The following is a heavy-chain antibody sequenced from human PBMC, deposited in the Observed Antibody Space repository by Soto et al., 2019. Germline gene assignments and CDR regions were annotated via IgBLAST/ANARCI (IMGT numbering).Heavy chain of an antibody. Sequence: GGSLRLSCAASGFTFSSYAMHWVRQAPGKGLEWAAVISYDGSNKYYADSVKGRLTISRGNSKNTLSLQMSSLRAEDTAVYYCGRDRSGGGLDVWGQGTTVTVSS. J-gene: IGHJ6*02. CDR3: GRDRSGGGLDV. CDR2: ISYDGSNK. V-gene: IGHV3-30-3*01. D-gene: IGHD1-26*01. CDR1: GFTFSSYA.